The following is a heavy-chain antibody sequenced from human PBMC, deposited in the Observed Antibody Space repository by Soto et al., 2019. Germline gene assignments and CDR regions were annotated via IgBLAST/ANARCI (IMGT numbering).Heavy chain of an antibody. D-gene: IGHD1-1*01. J-gene: IGHJ4*01. CDR1: GFSFTKYA. Sequence: EVHLLESGGDLVQPWGSLRLSCVASGFSFTKYAMTWVRQAPGKGLEWVATISGSAISTEYADSVKGRFTISRDNSKNTLFLQMQSLRAEDTATYYCVNWNDEDVDWGQGTLVVVSS. V-gene: IGHV3-23*01. CDR3: VNWNDEDVD. CDR2: ISGSAIST.